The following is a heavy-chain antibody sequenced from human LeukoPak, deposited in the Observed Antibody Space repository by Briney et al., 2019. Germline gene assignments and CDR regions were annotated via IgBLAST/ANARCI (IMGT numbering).Heavy chain of an antibody. CDR1: GYTFTSYG. CDR3: ARDARTTGTSDFDY. V-gene: IGHV1-18*01. Sequence: ASVKVSCKASGYTFTSYGISWVRQAPGQGLEWMGWISAYNGNTNYAQKLQGRVTMTRDTSTSTVYMELSSLRSEDTAVYYCARDARTTGTSDFDYWGQGTLVTVSS. CDR2: ISAYNGNT. D-gene: IGHD1-1*01. J-gene: IGHJ4*02.